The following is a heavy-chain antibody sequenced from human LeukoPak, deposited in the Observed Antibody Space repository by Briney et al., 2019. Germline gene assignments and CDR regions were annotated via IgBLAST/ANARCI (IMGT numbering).Heavy chain of an antibody. CDR2: IYYSGST. CDR1: GGSISGYY. D-gene: IGHD6-19*01. Sequence: SETLSLTCTVSGGSISGYYWSWIRQPPGKGPEWIGYIYYSGSTNYNPSLKSRVTISVDTSKNQFSLKMNCVTAADTAVYYCARLASSGWSHCDYWGQGTLVTVSS. V-gene: IGHV4-59*08. CDR3: ARLASSGWSHCDY. J-gene: IGHJ4*02.